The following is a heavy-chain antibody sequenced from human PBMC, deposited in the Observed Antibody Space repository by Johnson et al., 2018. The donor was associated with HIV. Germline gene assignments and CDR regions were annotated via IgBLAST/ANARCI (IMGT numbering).Heavy chain of an antibody. J-gene: IGHJ3*02. Sequence: QVQLVESGGGLVQPGGSLRLSCAASGFTVSSNYMSWVRQAPGKGLEWVLVIYSSGSTMYYADSVKGRFTISRDNAKNSLYLQMNSLRAEDTAVYYCARNGLIPAAKGVAFDIWGHGTTVTVSS. CDR3: ARNGLIPAAKGVAFDI. D-gene: IGHD2-2*01. CDR2: IYSSGSTM. CDR1: GFTVSSNY. V-gene: IGHV3-11*01.